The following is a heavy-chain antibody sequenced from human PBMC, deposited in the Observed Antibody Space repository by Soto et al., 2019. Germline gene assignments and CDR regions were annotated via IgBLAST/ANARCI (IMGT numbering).Heavy chain of an antibody. J-gene: IGHJ1*01. CDR1: GYPFTDYF. V-gene: IGHV1-8*02. D-gene: IGHD3-10*01. CDR3: ARSPRNYYALGSYSYFRH. CDR2: MNPNNGNT. Sequence: QAQLVQSGAEVKKPGASVRVSCKTSGYPFTDYFIHWVRQAPGQGLEWMGWMNPNNGNTDYAPKFQGRVTMTMNTSIGTAYMELSSLRSEDTAVYYCARSPRNYYALGSYSYFRHWGQGTLVTVSS.